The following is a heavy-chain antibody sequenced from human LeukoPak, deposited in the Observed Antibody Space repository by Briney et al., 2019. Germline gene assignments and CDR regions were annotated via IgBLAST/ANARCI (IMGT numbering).Heavy chain of an antibody. Sequence: GGSLRLSCAASGFTFSSYSMNWVRQAPGKGLEWVAVISYDGSNKYYAYSVTGRFTISSDNAKNTHYLKMNILRAKNTAMYYGARAELDSSSWYTVLDSWGQGTPVSVSS. CDR2: ISYDGSNK. V-gene: IGHV3-30*01. CDR1: GFTFSSYS. J-gene: IGHJ4*02. CDR3: ARAELDSSSWYTVLDS. D-gene: IGHD6-13*01.